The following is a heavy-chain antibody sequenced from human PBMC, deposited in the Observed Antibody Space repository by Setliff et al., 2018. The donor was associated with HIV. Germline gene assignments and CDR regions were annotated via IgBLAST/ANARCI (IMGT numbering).Heavy chain of an antibody. J-gene: IGHJ4*02. CDR1: GYSISSGYY. Sequence: PSETLSLTCAVSGYSISSGYYWGWIRQPPGKGLEWIGSIYHSGRTYNNPSLKSRVTISVDTSKNQSSLKLTSVTAADTAVYYCARTLRAAAMGYFDYWGQGTLVTVSS. D-gene: IGHD5-18*01. CDR3: ARTLRAAAMGYFDY. V-gene: IGHV4-38-2*01. CDR2: IYHSGRT.